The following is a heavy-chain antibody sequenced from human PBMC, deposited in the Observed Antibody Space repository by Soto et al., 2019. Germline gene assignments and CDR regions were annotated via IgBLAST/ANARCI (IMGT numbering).Heavy chain of an antibody. CDR2: IKKDGSEK. J-gene: IGHJ6*02. CDR1: GFTFNTYG. D-gene: IGHD2-2*01. V-gene: IGHV3-7*03. Sequence: WGSLRLSCAASGFTFNTYGMNWVRQAPGKGLESVSNIKKDGSEKYYVYSVKGRFTISRDKANNSLYLQMNSLRGEDTAVYYCARHTGVVPPAEWYYFYGMDXWGRGTTVTVS. CDR3: ARHTGVVPPAEWYYFYGMDX.